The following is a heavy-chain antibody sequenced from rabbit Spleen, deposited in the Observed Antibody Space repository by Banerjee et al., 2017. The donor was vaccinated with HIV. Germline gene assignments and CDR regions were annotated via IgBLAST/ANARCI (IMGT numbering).Heavy chain of an antibody. D-gene: IGHD8-1*01. CDR2: IYAGSSGTT. CDR3: ARDTGSSFSTYGMDL. J-gene: IGHJ6*01. CDR1: GFSFNGNLY. V-gene: IGHV1S40*01. Sequence: QSLEESGGDLVKPGTSLTLTCKASGFSFNGNLYICWVRQAPGKGLEWIACIYAGSSGTTYYASGAKGRFTISKTSSTTVTLQMTSLTAADTATYFCARDTGSSFSTYGMDLWGPGTLVTVS.